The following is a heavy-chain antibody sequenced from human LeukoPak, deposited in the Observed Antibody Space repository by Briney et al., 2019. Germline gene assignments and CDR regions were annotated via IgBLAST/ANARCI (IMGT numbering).Heavy chain of an antibody. CDR3: AKDRFYYYYYYGMDV. CDR1: GFTFDNSA. V-gene: IGHV3-43*02. Sequence: GGSLRLSCVASGFTFDNSAMHWVRQAPGKGLEWVSLISGDGGSTYYADSVMGRLTISRDNSRNSLYLQMNSLRTEDTALYYCAKDRFYYYYYYGMDVWGQGTTVTVSS. CDR2: ISGDGGST. J-gene: IGHJ6*02. D-gene: IGHD3-10*01.